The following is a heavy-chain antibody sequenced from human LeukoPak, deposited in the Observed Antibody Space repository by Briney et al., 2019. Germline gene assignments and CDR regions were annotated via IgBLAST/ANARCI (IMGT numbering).Heavy chain of an antibody. CDR3: ARGGAWELPGGPAFDI. Sequence: SETLSLTCTVSGGSVSSGSYYWSWIRQPPGKGLEWIGYVYYSGSTNYNPSLKSRGTISIDTSKNQFSLKLISVTAADTAVYYCARGGAWELPGGPAFDIWGQGTMVTVSS. J-gene: IGHJ3*02. CDR2: VYYSGST. D-gene: IGHD1-26*01. CDR1: GGSVSSGSYY. V-gene: IGHV4-61*01.